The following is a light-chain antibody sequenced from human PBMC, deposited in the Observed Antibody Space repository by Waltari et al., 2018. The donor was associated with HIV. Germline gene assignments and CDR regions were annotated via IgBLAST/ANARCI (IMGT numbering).Light chain of an antibody. V-gene: IGLV3-25*03. CDR2: KDT. J-gene: IGLJ3*02. Sequence: SYELTQPPSVSVSPGQTATITCSGDALPKQHAFWYQQRPGQAPLLLIYKDTERPSGIPERFSGSTSGATVTVTISGVQAEDEADYYCQSADSGGFHWVFGGGTKLTVL. CDR3: QSADSGGFHWV. CDR1: ALPKQH.